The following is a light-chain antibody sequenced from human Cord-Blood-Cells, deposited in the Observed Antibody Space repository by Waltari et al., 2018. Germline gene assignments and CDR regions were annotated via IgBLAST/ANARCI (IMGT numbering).Light chain of an antibody. CDR2: EVS. J-gene: IGLJ3*02. CDR1: SSDVGGYNY. V-gene: IGLV2-14*01. Sequence: QSALTQPASVSGSPGQSITISCTGTSSDVGGYNYVSWYQQHPGKAPKLMIYEVSKRPSGVSNRFSGSKSGNTASLTISGLQAEDEADYYGSSYTSSSTRVFGGGTKLTVL. CDR3: SSYTSSSTRV.